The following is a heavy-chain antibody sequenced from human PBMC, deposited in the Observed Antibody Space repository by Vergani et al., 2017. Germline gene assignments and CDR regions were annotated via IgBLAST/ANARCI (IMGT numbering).Heavy chain of an antibody. CDR1: GYTFTSYG. CDR3: ARVQSPPYTYDDFWRGYPKLDY. V-gene: IGHV1-18*01. CDR2: ISAYNGNT. J-gene: IGHJ4*02. Sequence: QVQLVQSGAEVKKPGASVKVSCKASGYTFTSYGISWVRQAPGQGLEWMGWISAYNGNTNYAQKLQGRVTMTTDTSTSTAYMELRSLRSDDTAVYYWARVQSPPYTYDDFWRGYPKLDYWGQGTLVTVSS. D-gene: IGHD3-3*01.